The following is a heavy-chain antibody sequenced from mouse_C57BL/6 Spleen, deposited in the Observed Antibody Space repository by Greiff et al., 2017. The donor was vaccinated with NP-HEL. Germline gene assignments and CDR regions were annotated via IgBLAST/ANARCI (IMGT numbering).Heavy chain of an antibody. V-gene: IGHV1-69*01. J-gene: IGHJ2*01. CDR2: IDPSDSYT. CDR1: GYTFTSYW. D-gene: IGHD4-1*01. Sequence: VKLQQPGAELVMPGASVKLSCKASGYTFTSYWMHWVKQRPGQGLEWIGEIDPSDSYTNYNQKFKGKSTLTVDKSSSTAYMQLSSLTSEDSAVYYCARGEGTDYFDYWGQGTTLTVSS. CDR3: ARGEGTDYFDY.